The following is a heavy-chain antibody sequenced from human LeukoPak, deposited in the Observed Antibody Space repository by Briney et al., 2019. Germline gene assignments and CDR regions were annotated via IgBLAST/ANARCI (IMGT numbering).Heavy chain of an antibody. V-gene: IGHV3-7*01. CDR1: GFTFSSYW. Sequence: PGGSLRLSCVASGFTFSSYWMSWVRQAPGKGLEWVANIKQDGSEKYYVDSVKGRFTISRDNAKNSLYLQMNSLRAEDTAVSYCARDDFDYWGQGTLVTVSS. J-gene: IGHJ4*02. CDR2: IKQDGSEK. CDR3: ARDDFDY.